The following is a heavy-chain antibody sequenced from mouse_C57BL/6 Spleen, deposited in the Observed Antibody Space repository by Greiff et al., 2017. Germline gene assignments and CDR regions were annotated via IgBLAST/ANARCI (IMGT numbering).Heavy chain of an antibody. CDR2: ISSGGSYT. D-gene: IGHD2-12*01. J-gene: IGHJ2*01. Sequence: EVKLVESGGDLVKPGGSLKLSCAASGFTFSSYGMSWVRQTPDKRLEWVATISSGGSYTYYPDSVKGRFTISRDNAKNTLYLQMSSLKSEDTAMYYCARDDKGYFDYWGQGTTLTVSS. V-gene: IGHV5-6*01. CDR3: ARDDKGYFDY. CDR1: GFTFSSYG.